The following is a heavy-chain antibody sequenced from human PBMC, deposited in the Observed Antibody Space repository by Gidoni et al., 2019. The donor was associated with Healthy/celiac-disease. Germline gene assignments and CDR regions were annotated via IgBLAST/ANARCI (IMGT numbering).Heavy chain of an antibody. CDR1: GFTFSSYA. Sequence: QVQLVESGGGVVQPGRSLRLSCAASGFTFSSYAMHGVRQAPGKGLEWVAVISYDGSNKYYADSVKGRFTISRDNSKNTLYLQMNSLRAEDTAVYYCARGVGGWGQGTLVTVSS. V-gene: IGHV3-30-3*01. CDR2: ISYDGSNK. J-gene: IGHJ4*02. CDR3: ARGVGG. D-gene: IGHD2-15*01.